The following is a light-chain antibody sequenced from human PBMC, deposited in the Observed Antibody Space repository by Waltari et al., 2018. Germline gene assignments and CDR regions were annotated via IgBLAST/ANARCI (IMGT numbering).Light chain of an antibody. CDR3: CSYSSTRNLV. CDR1: SNDIGTYNL. V-gene: IGLV2-23*01. Sequence: QSALTQPASVSGSLGQSITLSCTGTSNDIGTYNLVSWYRQKPGKGPRLIIYAATKRPSGISDRFSGSKAGNTASLTISGLQTDDEADFFCCSYSSTRNLVFGGGTKLSVL. J-gene: IGLJ2*01. CDR2: AAT.